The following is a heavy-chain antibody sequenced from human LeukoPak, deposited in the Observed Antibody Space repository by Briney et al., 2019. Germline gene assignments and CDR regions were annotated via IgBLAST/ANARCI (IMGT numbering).Heavy chain of an antibody. J-gene: IGHJ3*02. CDR1: GYTFTSYY. CDR2: INPSGGST. D-gene: IGHD4-17*01. CDR3: ARGFGYGDRRGAFDI. Sequence: ASVKVFCKASGYTFTSYYMHWVRQAPGQGLEWMGIINPSGGSTSYAQKFQGRVTMIRDTSTSTVYMELSSLRSEDTAVYYCARGFGYGDRRGAFDIWGQGTMVTVSS. V-gene: IGHV1-46*01.